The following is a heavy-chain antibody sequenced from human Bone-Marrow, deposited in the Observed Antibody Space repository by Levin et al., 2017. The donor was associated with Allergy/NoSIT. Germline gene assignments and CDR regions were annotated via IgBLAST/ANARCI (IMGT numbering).Heavy chain of an antibody. CDR3: ATTIRSITMVRGVID. CDR2: IIPILGIA. Sequence: SVKVSCKASGGTFSSYTISWVRQAPGQGLEWMGRIIPILGIANYAQKFQGRVTITADKSTSTAYMELSSLRSEDTAVYYCATTIRSITMVRGVIDWGQGTLVTVSS. J-gene: IGHJ4*02. CDR1: GGTFSSYT. D-gene: IGHD3-10*01. V-gene: IGHV1-69*02.